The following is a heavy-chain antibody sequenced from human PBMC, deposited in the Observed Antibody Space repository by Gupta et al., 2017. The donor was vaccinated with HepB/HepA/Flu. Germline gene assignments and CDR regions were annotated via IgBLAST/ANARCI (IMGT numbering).Heavy chain of an antibody. CDR2: ISYDGSNK. J-gene: IGHJ4*02. D-gene: IGHD3-3*01. V-gene: IGHV3-30-3*01. CDR1: GFTFSSYA. CDR3: ARGNYDFWSGYYGPDY. Sequence: QVQLVESGGGVVQPGRSLRLSCAASGFTFSSYAMHWFRQAPGKGLEWVAVISYDGSNKYYADSVKGRFTISRDNSKNTLYLQMNSLGAEDTAVYYCARGNYDFWSGYYGPDYWGQGTLVTVSS.